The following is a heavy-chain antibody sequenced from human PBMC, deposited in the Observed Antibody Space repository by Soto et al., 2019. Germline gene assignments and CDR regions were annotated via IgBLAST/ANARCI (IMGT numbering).Heavy chain of an antibody. CDR1: GGSISSYY. V-gene: IGHV4-59*07. J-gene: IGHJ4*02. Sequence: PSDTVSLTCTVSGGSISSYYWSWIRQPPGKGLEWIGYIYYSGSTNYNPSLKSRVTISVDTSKNQFSLKLSSVTAADTAVYYCARGLRLYYYDSSGYNPFDYWGQGTLVTVSS. CDR2: IYYSGST. CDR3: ARGLRLYYYDSSGYNPFDY. D-gene: IGHD3-22*01.